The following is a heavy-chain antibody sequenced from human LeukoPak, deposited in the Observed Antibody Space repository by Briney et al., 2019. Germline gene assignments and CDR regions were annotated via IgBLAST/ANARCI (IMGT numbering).Heavy chain of an antibody. V-gene: IGHV3-7*01. Sequence: GGSLRLSCAPSGFTFRSYWMTWVRQAPGRGLEWVANINRDGTMQWYADSVKGRFTVSRDNAKNSVYLQMNSARAEDTAVYYCAREGGVADYWGQGTLVTVSS. D-gene: IGHD3-16*01. CDR2: INRDGTMQ. CDR3: AREGGVADY. J-gene: IGHJ4*02. CDR1: GFTFRSYW.